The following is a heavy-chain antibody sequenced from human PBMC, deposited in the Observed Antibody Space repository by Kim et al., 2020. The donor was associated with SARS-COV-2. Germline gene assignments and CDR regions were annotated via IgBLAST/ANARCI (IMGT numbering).Heavy chain of an antibody. CDR2: IIPIFGTA. V-gene: IGHV1-69*13. Sequence: SVKVSCKASGGTFSSYAISWVRQAPGQGLEWMGGIIPIFGTANYAQKFQGRVTITADESPSTAYMELSSLRSEDTAVYYCARVFTALNIPSLSTEPYYGVDVWGKGTTVTVSS. CDR1: GGTFSSYA. D-gene: IGHD2-2*02. J-gene: IGHJ6*04. CDR3: ARVFTALNIPSLSTEPYYGVDV.